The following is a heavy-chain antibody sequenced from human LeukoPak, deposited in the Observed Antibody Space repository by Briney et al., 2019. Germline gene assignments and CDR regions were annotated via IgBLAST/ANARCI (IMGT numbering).Heavy chain of an antibody. V-gene: IGHV1-46*01. D-gene: IGHD6-13*01. CDR2: INPSGGST. CDR3: ARSFIAAAGTGAY. J-gene: IGHJ4*02. Sequence: ASVKVSCKASGYTFTSYYMHWVRQAPGQGLEWMGIINPSGGSTSYPQKFQGRITMTRDTSTSTVYMELSSLRSEDTAVYYCARSFIAAAGTGAYWGQGTLVTVSS. CDR1: GYTFTSYY.